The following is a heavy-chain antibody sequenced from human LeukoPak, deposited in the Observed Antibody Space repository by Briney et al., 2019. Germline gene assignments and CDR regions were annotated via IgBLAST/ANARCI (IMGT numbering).Heavy chain of an antibody. CDR2: IIPIFGTA. CDR3: ARDVGATPGYFDY. CDR1: GGTFSSCA. Sequence: SVKVSCKASGGTFSSCAISWVRQAPGQGLEWMGGIIPIFGTANYAQKFQGRVTITADESTSTAYMELSSLRSEDTAVYYCARDVGATPGYFDYWGQGTLVTVSS. V-gene: IGHV1-69*13. J-gene: IGHJ4*02. D-gene: IGHD1-26*01.